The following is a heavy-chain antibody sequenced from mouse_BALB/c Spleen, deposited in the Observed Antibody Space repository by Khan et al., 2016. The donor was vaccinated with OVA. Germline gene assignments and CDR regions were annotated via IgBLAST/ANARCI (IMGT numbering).Heavy chain of an antibody. J-gene: IGHJ4*01. CDR2: IWGDGST. D-gene: IGHD2-10*01. Sequence: VKLLESGPGLVAPSQSLSITCTVSGFSLTGYGVNWVRQPPGKGLEWLGMIWGDGSTDYNSALKSRLSISKDNSKSQVFLKMNSLQTDDTVRYXCARAYYANYREAMDFWGQGTSVTVSS. CDR3: ARAYYANYREAMDF. V-gene: IGHV2-6-7*01. CDR1: GFSLTGYG.